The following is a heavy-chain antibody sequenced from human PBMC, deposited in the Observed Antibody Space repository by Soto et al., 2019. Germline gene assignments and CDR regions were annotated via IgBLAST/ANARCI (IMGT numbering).Heavy chain of an antibody. Sequence: GGSLRLSCSASGFTFGSYAMHWFRQAPGKGLEYVSSISTNGGSTHYADSVKGRFTISRDNSKNTQYLQMSSLRADDTAVYYCVKGEYYYDGSGYYRFDYWGQGTLVTVSS. CDR1: GFTFGSYA. CDR3: VKGEYYYDGSGYYRFDY. J-gene: IGHJ4*02. CDR2: ISTNGGST. D-gene: IGHD3-22*01. V-gene: IGHV3-64D*06.